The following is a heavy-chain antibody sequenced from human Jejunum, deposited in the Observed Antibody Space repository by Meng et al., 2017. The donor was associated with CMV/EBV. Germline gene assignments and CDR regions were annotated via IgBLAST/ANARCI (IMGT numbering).Heavy chain of an antibody. V-gene: IGHV4-4*07. CDR2: INTSGST. D-gene: IGHD4-17*01. Sequence: QGQLQESGPGLVKSSATRSLSCTVSSGSITSYYWHWIRQPVGKRLEWIGRINTSGSTNYNPSLKRRVTMSLDTSKNQFSLKLDSVTAADTAVYYCARGNDDYGDYFFDYWGQGTLVTVSS. J-gene: IGHJ4*02. CDR3: ARGNDDYGDYFFDY. CDR1: SGSITSYY.